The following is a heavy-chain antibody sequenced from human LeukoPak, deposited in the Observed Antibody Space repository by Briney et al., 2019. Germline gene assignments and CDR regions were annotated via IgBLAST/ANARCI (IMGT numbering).Heavy chain of an antibody. V-gene: IGHV3-23*01. CDR1: GFTFSSYA. J-gene: IGHJ4*02. Sequence: GGSLRLSCAASGFTFSSYAMSWVRQAPGKGLEWVSVISNSGGSTGYADSVKGRFTISRDNSKNTLYLRMNSLRAEDTAVYYCAKRGAPYGPDRIPYFDSWGQGTLVTVSS. CDR2: ISNSGGST. D-gene: IGHD3-10*01. CDR3: AKRGAPYGPDRIPYFDS.